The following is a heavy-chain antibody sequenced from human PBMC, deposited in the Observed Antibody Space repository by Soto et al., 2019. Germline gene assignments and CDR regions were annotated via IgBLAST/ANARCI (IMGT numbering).Heavy chain of an antibody. CDR1: GGSIRGFY. CDR2: ISDNGNT. D-gene: IGHD1-26*01. Sequence: QVQLQESGPRLVKPSETLSLTCSVSGGSIRGFYWTWIRQSPGRGLQWLGFISDNGNTNSDASLKGRLTISLDTSKNQFSLRLTSVTAADTALYYCARGRAIYGEWDYLDSWGQGATVTVSS. V-gene: IGHV4-59*01. CDR3: ARGRAIYGEWDYLDS. J-gene: IGHJ4*02.